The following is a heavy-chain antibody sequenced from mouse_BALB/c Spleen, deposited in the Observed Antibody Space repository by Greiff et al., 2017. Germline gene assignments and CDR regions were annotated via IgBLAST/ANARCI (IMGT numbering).Heavy chain of an antibody. CDR3: ARVKYGPYYAMDY. CDR1: GFSLTSYD. J-gene: IGHJ4*01. V-gene: IGHV2-9*02. CDR2: IWAGGST. D-gene: IGHD2-10*02. Sequence: QVQLKQSGPGLVAPSQSLSITCTVSGFSLTSYDVHWVRQPPGKGLEWLGVIWAGGSTNYNSALMSRLSISKDNSKSQVFLKMNSLQTDDTAMYYCARVKYGPYYAMDYWGQGTSVTVSS.